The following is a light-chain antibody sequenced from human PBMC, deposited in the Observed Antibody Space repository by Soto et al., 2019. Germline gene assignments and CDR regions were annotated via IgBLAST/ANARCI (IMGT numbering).Light chain of an antibody. CDR2: SNS. CDR3: QSYDSRLRAYV. CDR1: SSNIGAGFD. V-gene: IGLV1-40*01. J-gene: IGLJ1*01. Sequence: QSVLTQPPSVSGAPGQKVTISCTGSSSNIGAGFDVHWYQQLPGTAPELLIYSNSRRPSGVPDRFSGSKSGTSASLAITGLQAEDEADYYCQSYDSRLRAYVFGAGTKLTVL.